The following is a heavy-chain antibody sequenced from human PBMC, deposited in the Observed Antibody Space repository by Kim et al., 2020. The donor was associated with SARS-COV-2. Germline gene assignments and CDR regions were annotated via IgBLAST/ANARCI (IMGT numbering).Heavy chain of an antibody. D-gene: IGHD1-26*01. V-gene: IGHV3-21*04. Sequence: EGSLRLSCAASGFTFSSHSMNWVRQTPGKGLEWVSSISGSSSYIYYADSLKGRFTISRHNAKNSLFLEMNSLRVDDTAVYYCARGLTNTGSYSDVFDIWG. J-gene: IGHJ3*02. CDR2: ISGSSSYI. CDR3: ARGLTNTGSYSDVFDI. CDR1: GFTFSSHS.